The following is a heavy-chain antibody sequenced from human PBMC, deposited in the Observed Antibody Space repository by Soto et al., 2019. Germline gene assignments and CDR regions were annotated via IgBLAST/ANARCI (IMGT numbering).Heavy chain of an antibody. CDR3: ARAARYCSSTSCFSFFYWFDP. J-gene: IGHJ5*02. CDR1: GYTFTSYG. CDR2: ISAYNGNT. D-gene: IGHD2-2*01. Sequence: GSVKGCFKASGYTFTSYGFSLVRRAPGQGLEWIGWISAYNGNTNYAQKFQGRVTMTTDTSTSAAYMELRSLRSDDTAVYYCARAARYCSSTSCFSFFYWFDPWGQGTMVTVSS. V-gene: IGHV1-18*04.